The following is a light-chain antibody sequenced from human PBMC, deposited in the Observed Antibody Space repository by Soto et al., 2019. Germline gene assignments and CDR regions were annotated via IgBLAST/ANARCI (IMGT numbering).Light chain of an antibody. CDR1: SSDVGAFNY. V-gene: IGLV2-14*01. CDR3: NSYASTSARL. J-gene: IGLJ3*02. Sequence: QSALTQPASVSGSPGQSITISCTGTSSDVGAFNYVSWYQQHAGNTPKLIIYEVTNRPSGVSNRFSGSKSGNTASLTISGLQAEDEADYYCNSYASTSARLFGGGTKLTVL. CDR2: EVT.